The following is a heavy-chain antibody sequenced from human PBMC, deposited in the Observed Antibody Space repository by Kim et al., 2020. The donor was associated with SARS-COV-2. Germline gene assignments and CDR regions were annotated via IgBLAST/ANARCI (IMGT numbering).Heavy chain of an antibody. V-gene: IGHV4-39*01. D-gene: IGHD6-19*01. CDR2: AYYIGNT. CDR1: GGSLSSSSYY. Sequence: SETLSLTCTVSGGSLSSSSYYWGWIRQPPGKGLEWIGTAYYIGNTYYNPSLKSRVTISVDTSKNQFSLKLGSVTAADTAVYYCARHQRYSSGGCVVFYY. CDR3: ARHQRYSSGGCVVFYY. J-gene: IGHJ6*01.